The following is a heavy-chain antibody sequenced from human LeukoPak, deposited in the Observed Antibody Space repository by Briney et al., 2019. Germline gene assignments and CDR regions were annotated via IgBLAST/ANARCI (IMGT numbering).Heavy chain of an antibody. CDR1: GGSISSYY. CDR2: IYYSGST. J-gene: IGHJ4*02. D-gene: IGHD1-26*01. CDR3: ASSYSGSYLRY. V-gene: IGHV4-59*01. Sequence: PSETLSLTCTVSGGSISSYYWSWIRQPPGKGLEWIGYIYYSGSTNYNPSLKSRVTIPVDTSKNQFSLKLSSVTAADTAVYYCASSYSGSYLRYWGQGTLVTVSS.